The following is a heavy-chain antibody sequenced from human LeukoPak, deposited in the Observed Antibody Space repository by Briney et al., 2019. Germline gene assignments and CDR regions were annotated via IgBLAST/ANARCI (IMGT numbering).Heavy chain of an antibody. V-gene: IGHV4-34*01. CDR2: INHSGST. D-gene: IGHD3-10*02. CDR3: ARDLGSGSYYSE. J-gene: IGHJ4*02. Sequence: SETLSLTCAVYGGSFSGYYWSWIRQPPGKGLEWIGEINHSGSTNYNPSLKSRVTISVDTSKNQFSLKLSSVTAADTAVYYCARDLGSGSYYSEWGQGTLVTVSS. CDR1: GGSFSGYY.